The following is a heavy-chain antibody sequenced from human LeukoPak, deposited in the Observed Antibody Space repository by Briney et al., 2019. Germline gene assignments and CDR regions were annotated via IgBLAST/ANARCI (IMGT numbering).Heavy chain of an antibody. Sequence: PGGSLRLSCAASGFTSSSYEMNWVRQAPGKGLEWVSYISSSGSTIYYADSVKGRFTISRDNAKNSLYLQMNSLRAEDTAVYYCARDYPRITFGGVIVHYFDYWGQGTLVTVSS. CDR1: GFTSSSYE. J-gene: IGHJ4*02. CDR2: ISSSGSTI. CDR3: ARDYPRITFGGVIVHYFDY. V-gene: IGHV3-48*03. D-gene: IGHD3-16*02.